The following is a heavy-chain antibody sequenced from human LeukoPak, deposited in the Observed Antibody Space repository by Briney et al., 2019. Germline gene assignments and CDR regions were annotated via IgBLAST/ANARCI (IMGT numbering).Heavy chain of an antibody. Sequence: PSETLSLTCTVSGGSISSYYWSWIRQPPGKGLEWIGYIYYSGSTNYNPSLKSRVTISVDTSKNQFSLKLSSVTAADAAVYYCARLARYYYGSETTYYFDYGGQGTLVTVSS. CDR1: GGSISSYY. V-gene: IGHV4-59*01. J-gene: IGHJ4*02. CDR2: IYYSGST. CDR3: ARLARYYYGSETTYYFDY. D-gene: IGHD3-10*01.